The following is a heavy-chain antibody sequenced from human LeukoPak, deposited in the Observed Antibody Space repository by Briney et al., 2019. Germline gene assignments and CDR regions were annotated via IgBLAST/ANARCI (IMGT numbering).Heavy chain of an antibody. D-gene: IGHD2-2*01. CDR2: ISYDGSNK. CDR3: ATIPPPELPATSNYYMDV. V-gene: IGHV3-30*04. J-gene: IGHJ6*03. CDR1: GFTFSSYA. Sequence: PGRSLRLSCAASGFTFSSYAMHWVRQAPGKGLEWVAFISYDGSNKYYADSVKGRFTISRDNSKNTLYLQMNSLRVEDTAVYYCATIPPPELPATSNYYMDVWGKGTTVTVSS.